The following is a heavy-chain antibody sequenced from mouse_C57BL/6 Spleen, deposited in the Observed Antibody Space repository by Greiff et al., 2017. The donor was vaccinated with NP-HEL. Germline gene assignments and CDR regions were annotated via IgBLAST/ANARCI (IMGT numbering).Heavy chain of an antibody. CDR1: GFNIKDDY. D-gene: IGHD1-1*01. CDR2: IDPENGDT. CDR3: TTSSSYDAVLAY. Sequence: VQLQQSGAELVRPGASVKLSCTASGFNIKDDYMHWVKQRPEQGLEWIGWIDPENGDTEYASKFQGKATITADTSSNTAYLQLSSLTSEDTAVYYCTTSSSYDAVLAYWGQGTLVTVSA. J-gene: IGHJ3*01. V-gene: IGHV14-4*01.